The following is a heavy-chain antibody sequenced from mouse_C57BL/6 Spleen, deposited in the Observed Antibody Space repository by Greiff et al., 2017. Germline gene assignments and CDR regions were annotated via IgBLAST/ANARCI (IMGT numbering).Heavy chain of an antibody. J-gene: IGHJ1*03. V-gene: IGHV1-81*01. D-gene: IGHD1-1*01. Sequence: VQLVESGAELARPGASVKLSCKASGYTFTSYGISWVKQRTGQGLEWIGEIYPRSGNTYYNEKFKGKATLTADKSSSTAYMELRSLTSEDSAVYFCARATTGYFDVWGTGTTVTVSS. CDR2: IYPRSGNT. CDR1: GYTFTSYG. CDR3: ARATTGYFDV.